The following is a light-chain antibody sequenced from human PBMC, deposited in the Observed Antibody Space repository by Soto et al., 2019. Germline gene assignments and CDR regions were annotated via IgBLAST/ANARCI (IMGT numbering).Light chain of an antibody. V-gene: IGKV3-20*01. CDR2: GAS. J-gene: IGKJ1*01. CDR1: QSVSKY. CDR3: QQYGGSPQT. Sequence: EIVLTQSPGTLALSPGEGATLSCRASQSVSKYLAWYQQKPGQAPRLLIYGASSRATGMPDSFSGSGSGTDFTITISRLEPEDFAVYYCQQYGGSPQTFGQGTKVEIK.